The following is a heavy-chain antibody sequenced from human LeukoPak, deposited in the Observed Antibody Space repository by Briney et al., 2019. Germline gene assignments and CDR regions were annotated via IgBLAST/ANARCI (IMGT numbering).Heavy chain of an antibody. Sequence: ASETLSLTCAVYGGSFSGYYWSWIRQPPGKGLEWIGEINHSGSTNYNPSLKSRVTISVDTSKNQFSLKLSSVTAADTAVYYCARGRSSMVRGVIYDPWGQGTLVTVSS. V-gene: IGHV4-34*01. CDR1: GGSFSGYY. D-gene: IGHD3-10*01. J-gene: IGHJ5*02. CDR3: ARGRSSMVRGVIYDP. CDR2: INHSGST.